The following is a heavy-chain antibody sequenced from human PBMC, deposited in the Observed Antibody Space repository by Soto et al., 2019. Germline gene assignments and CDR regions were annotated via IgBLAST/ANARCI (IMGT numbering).Heavy chain of an antibody. CDR1: GFSFDTYP. CDR2: ISGSGGNT. J-gene: IGHJ4*02. Sequence: GGSLRPSCAASGFSFDTYPMSWVRQAPGKGLEWVSSISGSGGNTYYADSVKGRFTISRDNSKNILYLQMTSLRAEDTALYYCAKLGMTTINRNCWAQGAQLT. V-gene: IGHV3-23*01. D-gene: IGHD5-12*01. CDR3: AKLGMTTINRNC.